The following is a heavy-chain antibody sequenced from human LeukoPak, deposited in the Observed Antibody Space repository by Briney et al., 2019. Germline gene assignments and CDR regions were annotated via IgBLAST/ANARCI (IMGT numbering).Heavy chain of an antibody. V-gene: IGHV4-59*08. D-gene: IGHD2-21*01. CDR3: ARRDGDL. J-gene: IGHJ5*02. CDR2: FYYSGST. CDR1: GDSVSTPY. Sequence: SETLSLTCTVSGDSVSTPYWSWIRQPPGAGLEWIGYFYYSGSTNYNPSLKSRVTISVDTSKNQFSLKLTSVTAADTAVYYCARRDGDLWGQGTLVTVSS.